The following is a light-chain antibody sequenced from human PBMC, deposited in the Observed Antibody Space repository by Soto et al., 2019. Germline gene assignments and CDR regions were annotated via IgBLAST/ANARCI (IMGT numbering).Light chain of an antibody. V-gene: IGLV2-14*01. J-gene: IGLJ1*01. Sequence: QSALTQPASVSGSPGQSITISCTGSSSDVGGNKYVSWYQQYPGKAPKLMICDVSNRPSGVSNRFSGSKSGNTASLTISGLQAEDEADYYCSAFTGTTYVFGTRTKLTVL. CDR1: SSDVGGNKY. CDR3: SAFTGTTYV. CDR2: DVS.